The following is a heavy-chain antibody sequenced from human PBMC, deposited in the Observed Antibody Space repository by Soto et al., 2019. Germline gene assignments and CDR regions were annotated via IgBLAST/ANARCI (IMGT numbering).Heavy chain of an antibody. J-gene: IGHJ4*02. CDR3: VYPLTGELFPEALGY. CDR1: GFTFSFYA. V-gene: IGHV3-30*03. Sequence: GGSLRLSCAASGFTFSFYAMHWVRRAPGKGLEWVAVISFDGSNKYYADSVKGRFTVSRDNSKNTLFLQLDSLITDDTAVYYCVYPLTGELFPEALGYWGQGTLVTVSA. CDR2: ISFDGSNK. D-gene: IGHD7-27*01.